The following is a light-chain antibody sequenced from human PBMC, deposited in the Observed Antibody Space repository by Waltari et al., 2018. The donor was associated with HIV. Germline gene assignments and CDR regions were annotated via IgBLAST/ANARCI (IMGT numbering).Light chain of an antibody. CDR2: AAS. V-gene: IGKV1-39*01. J-gene: IGKJ3*01. CDR1: QSISSY. Sequence: DIQMTQSPSSLSPSVAARVTITCRASQSISSYLDWYQQKPGKAPNLLLYAASSLQSGVPSRFSGSGSGTDFTLTISSLQPEDFATYYCQQSYSTPLAFGPGTKVDIK. CDR3: QQSYSTPLA.